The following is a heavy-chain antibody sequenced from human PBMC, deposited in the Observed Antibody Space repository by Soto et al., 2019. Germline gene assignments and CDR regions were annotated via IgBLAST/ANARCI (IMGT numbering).Heavy chain of an antibody. V-gene: IGHV3-30-3*01. CDR2: ISYDGSNK. J-gene: IGHJ6*02. D-gene: IGHD4-4*01. Sequence: QVQLVESGGGVVQPGRSLRLSCAASGFTFSSYAMHWVRQARGKGLEWVAVISYDGSNKYYADSVKGRFTISRDNSKNTLYLQMNSLRAEDTAVYYCARGPYSNYPYYYYGMDVWGQGTTVTVSS. CDR3: ARGPYSNYPYYYYGMDV. CDR1: GFTFSSYA.